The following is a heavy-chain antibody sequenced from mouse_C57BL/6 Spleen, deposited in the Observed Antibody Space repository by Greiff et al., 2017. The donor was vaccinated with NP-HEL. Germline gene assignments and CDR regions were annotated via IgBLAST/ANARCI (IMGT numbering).Heavy chain of an antibody. V-gene: IGHV5-17*01. CDR3: ARPLYYGSFMDY. CDR2: ISSGSSTI. J-gene: IGHJ4*01. Sequence: EVNVVESGGGLVKPGGSLKLSCAASGFTFSDYGMHWVRQAPEKGLEWVAYISSGSSTIYYADTVKGRFTISRDNAKNTLFLQMTSLRSEDTAMYYCARPLYYGSFMDYWGQGTSVTVSS. CDR1: GFTFSDYG. D-gene: IGHD1-1*01.